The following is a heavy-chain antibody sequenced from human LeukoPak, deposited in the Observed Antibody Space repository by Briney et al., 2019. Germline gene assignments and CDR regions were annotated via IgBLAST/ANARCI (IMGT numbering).Heavy chain of an antibody. CDR3: TRDLNSGGSC. CDR2: IHSGGNT. Sequence: GGSLRLSCAASGFTFSSYAMSWVRQAPGKGLEWVSVIHSGGNTYYADSVKGRFTISRDNSKNTLYLQMNSLRAEDTAVYYCTRDLNSGGSCWGQGTLVTVSS. D-gene: IGHD2-15*01. V-gene: IGHV3-53*01. CDR1: GFTFSSYA. J-gene: IGHJ4*02.